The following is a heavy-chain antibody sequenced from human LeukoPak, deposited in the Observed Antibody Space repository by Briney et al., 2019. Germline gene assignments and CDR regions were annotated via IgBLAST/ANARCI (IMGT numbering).Heavy chain of an antibody. D-gene: IGHD6-19*01. CDR3: ARDRGEQWLVCFDY. CDR1: GFTFSSYW. J-gene: IGHJ4*02. Sequence: PGGSLRLSCAASGFTFSSYWMHWVRQGPGKGQVWVSRINSDGSSTSYADSVKGRFTISRDNAKNTLYLQMNSLRGEDTAVYYCARDRGEQWLVCFDYCGQGTLVTVSS. CDR2: INSDGSST. V-gene: IGHV3-74*01.